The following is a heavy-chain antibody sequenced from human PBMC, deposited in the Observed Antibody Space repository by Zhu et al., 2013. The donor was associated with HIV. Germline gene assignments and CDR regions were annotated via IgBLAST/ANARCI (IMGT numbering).Heavy chain of an antibody. Sequence: QVQLVQSGAEVKKPGSSVKVSCKASGGTFSSYAISWVRQAPGQGLEWMGGIIPIFGTANYAQKFQGRVTITADESTSTAYMELSSLRSEDTAVYYCARGLSPRWLSPSGSYHHDAFDIWGQGDNGHRLF. CDR2: IIPIFGTA. CDR3: ARGLSPRWLSPSGSYHHDAFDI. D-gene: IGHD1-26*01. CDR1: GGTFSSYA. J-gene: IGHJ3*02. V-gene: IGHV1-69*01.